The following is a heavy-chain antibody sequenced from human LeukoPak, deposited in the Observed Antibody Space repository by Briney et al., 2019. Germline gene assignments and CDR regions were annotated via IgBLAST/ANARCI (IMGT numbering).Heavy chain of an antibody. CDR1: GFAFSSVW. CDR3: TRGSGWYPDY. D-gene: IGHD6-19*01. CDR2: INQDGREK. Sequence: GGSLRLSCAASGFAFSSVWMSWVRQVPGKGLEWVANINQDGREKNYVDSVKGRFTIFRDNAKNSLYLQMNSLRVEDTAVFYCTRGSGWYPDYWGQGTLVTVSS. V-gene: IGHV3-7*04. J-gene: IGHJ4*02.